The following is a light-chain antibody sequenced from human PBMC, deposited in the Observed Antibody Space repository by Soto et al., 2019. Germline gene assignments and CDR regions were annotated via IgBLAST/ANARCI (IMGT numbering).Light chain of an antibody. CDR3: QTWGTGIQSVV. Sequence: QSVLTQSPSASASLGASVKLTCTLSSGHSSYAIAWHQQQPEKGPRYLMKLNSDGSHSKGDGIPDRFSGSSSGAERYLTISSLQSEDEADYYCQTWGTGIQSVVFGGGTKVTVL. V-gene: IGLV4-69*01. CDR2: LNSDGSH. CDR1: SGHSSYA. J-gene: IGLJ2*01.